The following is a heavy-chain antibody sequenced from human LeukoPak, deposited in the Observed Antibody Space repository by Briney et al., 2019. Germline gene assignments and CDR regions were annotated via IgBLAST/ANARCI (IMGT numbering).Heavy chain of an antibody. CDR3: ARVGGNRSTSCYNY. CDR2: INPNSGGT. V-gene: IGHV1-2*02. Sequence: ASVKVSCKASGYTFTGYYMHWVRQAPGQGLEWMGWINPNSGGTNYAQKFQGRVTMTRDTSISTAYMELSRLRSDDTAVYYCARVGGNRSTSCYNYWGQGTLVTVSS. D-gene: IGHD2-2*02. J-gene: IGHJ4*02. CDR1: GYTFTGYY.